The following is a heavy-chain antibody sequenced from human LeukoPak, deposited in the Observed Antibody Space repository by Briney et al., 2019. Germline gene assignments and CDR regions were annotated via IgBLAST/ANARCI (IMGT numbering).Heavy chain of an antibody. Sequence: TLSLTCTVSGGSISSGGYYWSWIRQHPGKGLEWIGYIYYSGSTYYNPSLKSRVTISVDTSKNQFSLKLSSVTAADTAVYYCARAVTSYYDSSNWFDPWGQGTLVTVSS. CDR1: GGSISSGGYY. J-gene: IGHJ5*02. CDR3: ARAVTSYYDSSNWFDP. V-gene: IGHV4-31*03. CDR2: IYYSGST. D-gene: IGHD3-22*01.